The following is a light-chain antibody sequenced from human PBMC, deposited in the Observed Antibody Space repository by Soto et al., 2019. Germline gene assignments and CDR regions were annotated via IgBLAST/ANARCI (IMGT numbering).Light chain of an antibody. Sequence: DIQMTQSPSTLSASVGDRVTITCRASQSISTWLAWYQQKPGKAPNLLIYKASSLESGVPPRFSGSGSGTEFTLTISSLQPDDFATYDCQHYNTYWTFGQGTKVEIK. CDR2: KAS. CDR1: QSISTW. V-gene: IGKV1-5*03. J-gene: IGKJ1*01. CDR3: QHYNTYWT.